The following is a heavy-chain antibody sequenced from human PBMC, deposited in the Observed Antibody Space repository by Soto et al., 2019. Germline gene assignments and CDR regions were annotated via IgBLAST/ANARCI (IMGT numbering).Heavy chain of an antibody. V-gene: IGHV4-59*01. D-gene: IGHD4-17*01. CDR2: IYYSGST. J-gene: IGHJ5*02. Sequence: ERLSLTCPVSGGSISSYYWSWIRQPPGKGLEWIGYIYYSGSTNYNPSLKSRVTISVDTSKNQFSMKLSSVTAADTAVYYCARTVTTKSVGCWFDPWGQGTMVTVS. CDR3: ARTVTTKSVGCWFDP. CDR1: GGSISSYY.